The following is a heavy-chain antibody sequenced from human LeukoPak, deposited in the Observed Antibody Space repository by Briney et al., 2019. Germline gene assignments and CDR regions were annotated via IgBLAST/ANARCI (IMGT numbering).Heavy chain of an antibody. CDR2: INPSGGST. CDR3: ARELSGYDSMDV. CDR1: GYTFTNHY. J-gene: IGHJ6*03. Sequence: GASVKVSCKAAGYTFTNHYMHWVRQAPGQGPEWMGIINPSGGSTSYAQKFQGRVTMTRDMSTSTVYMELSSLSSEDTAVYYCARELSGYDSMDVWGKGTTVTVSS. V-gene: IGHV1-46*01. D-gene: IGHD1-26*01.